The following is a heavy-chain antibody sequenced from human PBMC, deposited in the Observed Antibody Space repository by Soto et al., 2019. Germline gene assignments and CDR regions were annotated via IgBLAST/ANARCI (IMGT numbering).Heavy chain of an antibody. J-gene: IGHJ4*03. Sequence: SETLSLTCVVSSYVIESGHYWGCVRQPPGKGLEWVGSIYDSGTTYYNPSLRSRVTISADTSKNQFSLSLTSVTAADTAVYYCARSPQYYTPGSSPFDYWGPGTMLTVSS. V-gene: IGHV4-38-2*01. CDR3: ARSPQYYTPGSSPFDY. D-gene: IGHD3-3*01. CDR1: SYVIESGHY. CDR2: IYDSGTT.